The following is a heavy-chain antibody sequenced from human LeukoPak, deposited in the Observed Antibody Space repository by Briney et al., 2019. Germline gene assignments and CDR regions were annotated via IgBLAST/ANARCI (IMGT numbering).Heavy chain of an antibody. J-gene: IGHJ4*02. D-gene: IGHD4/OR15-4a*01. CDR3: AKEDYDYGGPVD. CDR2: ISAGGVST. V-gene: IGHV3-23*01. Sequence: GGSLRLSCAASGFTFSSYAMTWVRQAPGKGLEWVSAISAGGVSTYFADSVKGRFTISRDNSKNTLYLQMNSLRADDTAVYYCAKEDYDYGGPVDWGQGTLVTVSS. CDR1: GFTFSSYA.